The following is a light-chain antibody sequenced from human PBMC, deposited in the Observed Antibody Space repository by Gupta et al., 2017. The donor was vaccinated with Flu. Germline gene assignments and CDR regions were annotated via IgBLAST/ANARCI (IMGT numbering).Light chain of an antibody. J-gene: IGKJ2*01. Sequence: VPPGEPASISCRSSQRLLHSNGHNYVDWFLQKPGQSPPLLIYLSSHRAPGVPDRFSGGGSGTDFTLKITRVEADDVGVYYCMQSLETPYIFGQGNKVDIK. V-gene: IGKV2-28*01. CDR1: QRLLHSNGHNY. CDR2: LSS. CDR3: MQSLETPYI.